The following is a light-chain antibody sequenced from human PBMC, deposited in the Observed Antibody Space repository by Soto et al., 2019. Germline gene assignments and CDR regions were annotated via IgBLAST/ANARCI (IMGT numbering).Light chain of an antibody. Sequence: DIQMTQSPSTLSASVGDRVSITCRASQSISSWLAWYQQKPGKAPKLLIYDASSLESGVPSRFSGSGSGTEFTLTISRLETQDSAMYYCQQYVISVTFGQGTRLEIK. CDR3: QQYVISVT. V-gene: IGKV1-5*01. CDR2: DAS. J-gene: IGKJ5*01. CDR1: QSISSW.